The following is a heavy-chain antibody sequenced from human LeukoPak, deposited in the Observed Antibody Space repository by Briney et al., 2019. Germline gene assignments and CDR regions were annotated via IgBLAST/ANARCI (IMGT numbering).Heavy chain of an antibody. CDR3: ARYAVAGTNYFDY. J-gene: IGHJ4*02. Sequence: SETLSLTCTVSGGSISSYYWSWIRQPPGKGLEWIGYIYYSGSTNYNPSLKSQVTISINTSKNQFSLKLSSVTAADTAVYYCARYAVAGTNYFDYWGQGTLVTVSS. V-gene: IGHV4-59*01. CDR1: GGSISSYY. D-gene: IGHD6-19*01. CDR2: IYYSGST.